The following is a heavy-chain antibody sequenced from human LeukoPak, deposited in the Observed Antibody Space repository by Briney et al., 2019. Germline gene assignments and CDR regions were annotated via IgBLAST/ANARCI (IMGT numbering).Heavy chain of an antibody. Sequence: SETLSLTCTVSGGSISSGGYHWSWIRQHPGKGLEWIGYIYYSGSTYYNPSLKSRVTISVDTSKNQFSLKLSSVTAADTAVYYCARDSGKYRRGENWFDPWGQGTLVTVSS. V-gene: IGHV4-31*03. CDR1: GGSISSGGYH. CDR2: IYYSGST. J-gene: IGHJ5*02. D-gene: IGHD3-10*01. CDR3: ARDSGKYRRGENWFDP.